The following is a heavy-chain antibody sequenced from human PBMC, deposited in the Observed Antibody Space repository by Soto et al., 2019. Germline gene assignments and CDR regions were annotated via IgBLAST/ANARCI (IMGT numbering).Heavy chain of an antibody. CDR2: VYHSGST. V-gene: IGHV4-4*02. CDR1: GASISTNNW. Sequence: PSETLSLTCAVSGASISTNNWWSWVRQPPGKGLEWIGEVYHSGSTNCNPSLKSRVTISIDKSKNQFSLRLTSITAADTAVYYCAVPGAGDFDYWSQGTLVTVSS. J-gene: IGHJ4*02. D-gene: IGHD6-13*01. CDR3: AVPGAGDFDY.